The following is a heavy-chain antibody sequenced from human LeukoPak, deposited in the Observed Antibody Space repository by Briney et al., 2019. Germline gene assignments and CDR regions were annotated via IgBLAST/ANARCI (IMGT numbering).Heavy chain of an antibody. CDR3: AKDLHSSSWYNYFQH. V-gene: IGHV3-23*01. CDR1: GFTFSSYA. J-gene: IGHJ1*01. D-gene: IGHD6-13*01. Sequence: GGSLRLSCAASGFTFSSYAMSWVRQAPGKGLEWVSAISDSGGSTYYADSVTSRFTISRDNSKNTLYLQMNSLRAEDTAVYYCAKDLHSSSWYNYFQHWGQGTLVTVSS. CDR2: ISDSGGST.